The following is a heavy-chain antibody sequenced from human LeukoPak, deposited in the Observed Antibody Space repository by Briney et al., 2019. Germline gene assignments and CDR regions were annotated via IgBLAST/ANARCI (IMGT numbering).Heavy chain of an antibody. CDR3: ARSNYSYKFDY. Sequence: PSETLSLTCAVSGGSISSGGYSWSWIRQPPGKGPEWIGYIYHSGSTYYSPSLKSRVTISVDRSKNQFSLKLSSVTAADTAVYYCARSNYSYKFDYWGQGTLVTVSS. V-gene: IGHV4-30-2*01. CDR1: GGSISSGGYS. J-gene: IGHJ4*02. D-gene: IGHD4-11*01. CDR2: IYHSGST.